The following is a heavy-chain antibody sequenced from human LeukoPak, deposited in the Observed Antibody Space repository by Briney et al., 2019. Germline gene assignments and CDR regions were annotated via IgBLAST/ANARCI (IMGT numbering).Heavy chain of an antibody. Sequence: GGSLRLSCAASQFTFSNYVMHWVRQALGKGLEWVAVIAHDGNNKFYSDSVKGRFAISRDNSKNTLYLQMSSLSAEDTAVYFCAKDGAANSYWYFDLWGRGTLVTVSS. CDR2: IAHDGNNK. V-gene: IGHV3-30*09. CDR1: QFTFSNYV. CDR3: AKDGAANSYWYFDL. D-gene: IGHD4/OR15-4a*01. J-gene: IGHJ2*01.